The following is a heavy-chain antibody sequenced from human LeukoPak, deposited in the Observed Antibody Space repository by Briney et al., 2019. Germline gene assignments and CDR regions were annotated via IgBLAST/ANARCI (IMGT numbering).Heavy chain of an antibody. V-gene: IGHV3-30*02. CDR2: IRYDGSNK. D-gene: IGHD2-8*01. CDR3: KMVYARGMYYYMDV. J-gene: IGHJ6*03. Sequence: PGGSLRLSCAASGFTFSSYGMHWVRQAPGKGLEWVAFIRYDGSNKYYADSVKGRFTISRDNSKNTLYLQMNGLRAEDTAVYYCKMVYARGMYYYMDVWGKGTTVTVSS. CDR1: GFTFSSYG.